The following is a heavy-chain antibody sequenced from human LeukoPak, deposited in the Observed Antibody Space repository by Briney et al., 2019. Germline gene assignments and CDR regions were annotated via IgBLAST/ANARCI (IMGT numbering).Heavy chain of an antibody. D-gene: IGHD3-3*01. V-gene: IGHV3-30-3*01. CDR3: ARGPYDFWSGYYFSS. CDR2: ISYDGSNK. CDR1: GFTFSSYA. J-gene: IGHJ5*02. Sequence: GGSLRLSCAASGFTFSSYAMSWVRQAPGKGLEWVAVISYDGSNKYYADSVKGRFTISRDNSKNTLNLQMNSLRAEDTAVYYCARGPYDFWSGYYFSSWGQGTLVTVSS.